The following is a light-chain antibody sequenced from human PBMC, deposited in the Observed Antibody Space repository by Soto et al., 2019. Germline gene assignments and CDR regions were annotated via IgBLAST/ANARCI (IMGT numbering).Light chain of an antibody. CDR2: DAS. Sequence: EIVLTQSPATLSLSPGERATLSCRASQSVSSFLAWYQQKPGQAPRLLIYDASDRATGIPARFSGSGSGTKFTLTISSLQSEDFAVYHCQQYNNWPPWTFGRGTKVDIK. CDR1: QSVSSF. V-gene: IGKV3-11*01. J-gene: IGKJ1*01. CDR3: QQYNNWPPWT.